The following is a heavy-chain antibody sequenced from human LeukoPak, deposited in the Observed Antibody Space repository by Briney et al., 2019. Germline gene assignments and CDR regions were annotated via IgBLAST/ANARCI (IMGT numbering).Heavy chain of an antibody. CDR3: ARDLDGDYDYFDY. V-gene: IGHV3-11*04. CDR2: ISSSGSTI. CDR1: GFTFSGYY. Sequence: PGGSLRLSCAASGFTFSGYYMSWIRQAPGKGQEWVSYISSSGSTIYYADSVKGRITISRDNAKNSLYLQMNSLRAEDTAVYYCARDLDGDYDYFDYWGQGTLVTVSS. J-gene: IGHJ4*02. D-gene: IGHD4-17*01.